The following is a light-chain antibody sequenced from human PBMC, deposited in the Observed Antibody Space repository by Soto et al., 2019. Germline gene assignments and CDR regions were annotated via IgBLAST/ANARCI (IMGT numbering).Light chain of an antibody. CDR3: QKYNSAPFT. Sequence: DIQMTQSPSSLSASVGDRVTITCRASQGISNYLAWYQQKPGKVPKLLIYAASTLQSGVPSRFSGSGSGTDFTLANRSLHPEHVATYYCQKYNSAPFTFVPGTKVDIK. V-gene: IGKV1-27*01. CDR2: AAS. CDR1: QGISNY. J-gene: IGKJ3*01.